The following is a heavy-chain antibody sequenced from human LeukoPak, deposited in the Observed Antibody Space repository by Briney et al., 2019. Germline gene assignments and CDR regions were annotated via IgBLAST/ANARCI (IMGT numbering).Heavy chain of an antibody. CDR2: INHSGST. J-gene: IGHJ6*03. D-gene: IGHD5-18*01. Sequence: PSETLSLTCTVSGGSISSSSYYWGWIRQPPGKGLEWIGEINHSGSTNYNPSLKSRVTISVDTSKNQFSLKLSSVTAADTAVYYCARVDRGYSYGLRPYYYYYMDVWGKGTTVTVSS. CDR3: ARVDRGYSYGLRPYYYYYMDV. CDR1: GGSISSSSYY. V-gene: IGHV4-39*07.